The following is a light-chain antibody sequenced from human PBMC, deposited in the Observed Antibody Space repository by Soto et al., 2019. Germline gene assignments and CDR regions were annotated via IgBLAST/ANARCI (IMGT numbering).Light chain of an antibody. CDR2: EVS. V-gene: IGLV2-8*01. J-gene: IGLJ1*01. CDR3: SSYAGYFNYV. CDR1: SSDVGGYNY. Sequence: QSALTQPPSASGSPGQSVTISCTGTSSDVGGYNYDSWYQQHPGKAPTLMIYEVSKLPSGVPDRFSGSKSGNTSSLTVSGLQAEDEADYYCSSYAGYFNYVFGPCAKFTVL.